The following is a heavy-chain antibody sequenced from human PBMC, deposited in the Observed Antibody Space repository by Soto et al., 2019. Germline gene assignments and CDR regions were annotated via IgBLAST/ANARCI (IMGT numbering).Heavy chain of an antibody. D-gene: IGHD2-15*01. Sequence: VASVKVSCKASRGTFRSYAMSWVRQAPGQRLEWLGWISTGNGNTKFSQKFQGRVTITRDTSATTAYMEMTSLRSEDTAVYYCAKGSRMWTPDYWGQGTLVTVSS. CDR3: AKGSRMWTPDY. J-gene: IGHJ4*02. V-gene: IGHV1-3*04. CDR2: ISTGNGNT. CDR1: RGTFRSYA.